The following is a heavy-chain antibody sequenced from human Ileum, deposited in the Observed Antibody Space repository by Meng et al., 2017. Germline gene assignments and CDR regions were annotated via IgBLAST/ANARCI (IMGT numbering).Heavy chain of an antibody. V-gene: IGHV3-7*01. CDR2: INHDGTEE. J-gene: IGHJ4*02. D-gene: IGHD3-16*02. CDR3: ARGTLNNCIWGSYRWDY. Sequence: GESLKISCAASGFTFRNYWTSWVRQAPGKGLEWVANINHDGTEEKYVASVKGRFTISRDNAKNSLYLQMSSLKAEDTAVYYCARGTLNNCIWGSYRWDYWGQGALVTVSS. CDR1: GFTFRNYW.